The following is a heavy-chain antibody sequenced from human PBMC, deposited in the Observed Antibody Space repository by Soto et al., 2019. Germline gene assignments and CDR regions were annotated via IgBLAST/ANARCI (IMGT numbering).Heavy chain of an antibody. CDR2: IYYSGST. J-gene: IGHJ6*02. D-gene: IGHD2-2*01. CDR1: DGSISSGGYY. CDR3: ARDCSSTSCYRRDYYYYGMDV. V-gene: IGHV4-31*03. Sequence: SETLSLTCSVSDGSISSGGYYWSWIRQHPGKGLEWIGYIYYSGSTYYNPSLKSRVTISVDTSKNQFSLKLSSVTAADTAVYYCARDCSSTSCYRRDYYYYGMDVWGQGTTVTVSS.